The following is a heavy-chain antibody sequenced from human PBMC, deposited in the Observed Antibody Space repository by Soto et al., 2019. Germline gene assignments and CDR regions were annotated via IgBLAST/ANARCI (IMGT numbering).Heavy chain of an antibody. V-gene: IGHV3-48*02. J-gene: IGHJ6*02. CDR1: GFTFNSDS. D-gene: IGHD6-6*01. CDR3: ARDLLKVIVPRHYRLAF. Sequence: PGGSLRLSCAVSGFTFNSDSFNWVRQAPGKGLEWISYISSDSNTIYYADSVRGRFAISRDNAKKSVHLQMNSLRDEDTAVYYCARDLLKVIVPRHYRLAFWGQGTSVTVSS. CDR2: ISSDSNTI.